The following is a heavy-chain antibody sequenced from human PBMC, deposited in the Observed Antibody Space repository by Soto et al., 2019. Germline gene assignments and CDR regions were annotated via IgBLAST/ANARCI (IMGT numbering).Heavy chain of an antibody. D-gene: IGHD2-15*01. Sequence: LSLTCTVAGGSISSYYLSWFRQPPGKGLVWIGYIYYSGSTNYNPSLKSRATISVATSKNQFSLKLSSVTAADTAVYYCARHTPAISISDHWGQGTLVTVSS. V-gene: IGHV4-59*01. J-gene: IGHJ4*02. CDR1: GGSISSYY. CDR2: IYYSGST. CDR3: ARHTPAISISDH.